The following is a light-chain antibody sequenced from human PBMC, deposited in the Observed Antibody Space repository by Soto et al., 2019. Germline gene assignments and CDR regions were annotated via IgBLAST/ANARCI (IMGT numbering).Light chain of an antibody. Sequence: EIVMTQSPATLSVSPGERATLSCRASQSVSSNLAWYQQKPGQAPRLLIYGSSTRATGIPAMFSGSGFGTEFTLTISRLQSEDFAVYYCQQYNNWLTWTFGQGTKVEIK. CDR3: QQYNNWLTWT. CDR1: QSVSSN. CDR2: GSS. J-gene: IGKJ1*01. V-gene: IGKV3-15*01.